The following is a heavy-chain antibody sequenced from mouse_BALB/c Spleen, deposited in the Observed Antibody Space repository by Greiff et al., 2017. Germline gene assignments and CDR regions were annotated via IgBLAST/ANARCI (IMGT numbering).Heavy chain of an antibody. CDR3: ARKVDGSGYFDV. Sequence: QVQLQQSGAELARPGASVKLSCKASGYTFTSYWMQWVKQRPGQGLEWIGAIYPGDGDTRYTQKFKGKATLTADKSSSTAYMQLSSLASEDSAVYYCARKVDGSGYFDVWGAETTVTVSS. V-gene: IGHV1-87*01. D-gene: IGHD1-1*01. J-gene: IGHJ1*01. CDR1: GYTFTSYW. CDR2: IYPGDGDT.